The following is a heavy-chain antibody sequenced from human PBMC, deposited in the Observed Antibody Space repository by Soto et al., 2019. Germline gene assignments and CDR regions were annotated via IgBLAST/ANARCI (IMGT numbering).Heavy chain of an antibody. D-gene: IGHD1-1*01. CDR3: ERGVEKITNHSRGSSLKNFDP. CDR2: INSDGSST. CDR1: GFIFSGYW. J-gene: IGHJ5*02. V-gene: IGHV3-74*01. Sequence: PGGSLRLSCAASGFIFSGYWIHWVRQAPGKGLVWVSRINSDGSSTSYADSVKGRFTISRDNANDTLYLQMNSLRAEDTAVYYCERGVEKITNHSRGSSLKNFDPWGQGSLVTVPT.